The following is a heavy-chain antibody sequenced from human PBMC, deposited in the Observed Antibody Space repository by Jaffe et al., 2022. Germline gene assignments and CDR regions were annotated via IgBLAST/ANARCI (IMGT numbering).Heavy chain of an antibody. V-gene: IGHV1-24*01. Sequence: QVQLVQSGAEVKKPGASVKVSCKVSGYTLTELSMHWVRQAPGKGLEWMGGFDPEDGETIYAQKFQGRVTMTEDTSTDTAYMELSSLRSEDTAVYYCATDLGYCSGGSCPGAFDIWGQGTMVTVSS. CDR2: FDPEDGET. CDR1: GYTLTELS. J-gene: IGHJ3*02. D-gene: IGHD2-15*01. CDR3: ATDLGYCSGGSCPGAFDI.